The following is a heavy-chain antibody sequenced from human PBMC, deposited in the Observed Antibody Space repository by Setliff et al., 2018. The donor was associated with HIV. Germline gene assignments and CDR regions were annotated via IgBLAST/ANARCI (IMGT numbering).Heavy chain of an antibody. D-gene: IGHD1-1*01. CDR1: GGSISTTYYY. CDR3: ARTRTTGNYYYGMDV. J-gene: IGHJ6*02. CDR2: IYYSGST. Sequence: SETLSLTCTVSGGSISTTYYYWGWIRQPPGKGLEWIGRIYYSGSTYYNPSLKSRVTISVDTSKNQFSLKLSSVTAADTAVYYCARTRTTGNYYYGMDVWGQGTTVTVS. V-gene: IGHV4-39*07.